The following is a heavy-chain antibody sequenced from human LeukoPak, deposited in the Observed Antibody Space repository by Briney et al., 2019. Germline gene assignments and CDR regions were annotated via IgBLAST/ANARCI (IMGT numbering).Heavy chain of an antibody. D-gene: IGHD1-26*01. CDR2: ISAYDGNT. CDR3: ARDGRFAAYEPDY. CDR1: GLTFSNYG. J-gene: IGHJ4*02. V-gene: IGHV1-18*01. Sequence: ASVKVSCKASGLTFSNYGITWVRQAPGQGLEWVGWISAYDGNTNYAQKFQGRVTMTTDTSTSTAHMEQRSLRYDDTAVYYCARDGRFAAYEPDYWGQGTLVTVSS.